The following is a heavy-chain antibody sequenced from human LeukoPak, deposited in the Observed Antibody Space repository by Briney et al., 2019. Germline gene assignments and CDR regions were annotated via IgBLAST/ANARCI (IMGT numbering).Heavy chain of an antibody. Sequence: PGRSLRLSCAASGFTFSSYGMHWVRQAPGKGLEWVAVISYDGSNKYCADSVKGRFTISRDNSKNTLYLQMNSLRAEDTAVYYCAKDADTAMLFYFDYWGQGTLVTVSS. V-gene: IGHV3-30*18. D-gene: IGHD5-18*01. J-gene: IGHJ4*02. CDR1: GFTFSSYG. CDR3: AKDADTAMLFYFDY. CDR2: ISYDGSNK.